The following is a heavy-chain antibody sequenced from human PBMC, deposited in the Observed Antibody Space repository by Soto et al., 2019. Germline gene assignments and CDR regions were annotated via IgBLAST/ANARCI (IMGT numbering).Heavy chain of an antibody. Sequence: ASVKVSCKASGYGFTNYGSSWVRQAPGQGLEWMGWISAYNGNTNYAQKLQGRVTMTTDTSTSTAYMELRSLRSDDTAVYYCARGDYYYDSSYWFDPWGQGTLVTVSS. CDR1: GYGFTNYG. J-gene: IGHJ5*02. D-gene: IGHD3-22*01. V-gene: IGHV1-18*01. CDR3: ARGDYYYDSSYWFDP. CDR2: ISAYNGNT.